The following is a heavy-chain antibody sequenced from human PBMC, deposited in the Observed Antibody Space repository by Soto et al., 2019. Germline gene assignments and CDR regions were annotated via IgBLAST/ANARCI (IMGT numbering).Heavy chain of an antibody. Sequence: EVQLLESGGGLVQPGGSLRLSCAASGFPFSTSAMNWVRQAPGKGLEWVSSISDSGIHTYYPDSVKGRFTISRDNSKSTLYLQMNSLRAEDTAVYYCANGGEWSFKFDYWGQGTLVTVSS. CDR1: GFPFSTSA. CDR3: ANGGEWSFKFDY. V-gene: IGHV3-23*01. D-gene: IGHD3-3*01. CDR2: ISDSGIHT. J-gene: IGHJ4*02.